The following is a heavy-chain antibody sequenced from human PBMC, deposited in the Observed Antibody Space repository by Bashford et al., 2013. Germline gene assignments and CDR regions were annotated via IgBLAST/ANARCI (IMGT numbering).Heavy chain of an antibody. J-gene: IGHJ6*02. CDR1: GYTFTSYG. V-gene: IGHV1-18*01. D-gene: IGHD6-19*01. Sequence: ASVKVSCKASGYTFTSYGISWVRQAPGQGLEWMGWISAYNGNTNYAQKLQGRVTMTTDTSTSTAYMELRSLRSDDTAVYYCARAVAGTYYYYYGMDVVGPRDHGHRLL. CDR2: ISAYNGNT. CDR3: ARAVAGTYYYYYGMDV.